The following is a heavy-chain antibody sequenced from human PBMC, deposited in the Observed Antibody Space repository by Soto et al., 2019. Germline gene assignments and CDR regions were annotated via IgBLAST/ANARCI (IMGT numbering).Heavy chain of an antibody. Sequence: EVHLVESGGGLVQPGRSLRLSCAASGFTFDDYAMHWVRQAPGKGLEWVSGISWNSGSTDYADSVKGRFTISRNNAKNSLYLQMSSLRPEDTAFYYCAQDISSGWFEVFDSWGQGTLVTVSS. D-gene: IGHD3-10*01. J-gene: IGHJ4*02. CDR1: GFTFDDYA. CDR3: AQDISSGWFEVFDS. V-gene: IGHV3-9*01. CDR2: ISWNSGST.